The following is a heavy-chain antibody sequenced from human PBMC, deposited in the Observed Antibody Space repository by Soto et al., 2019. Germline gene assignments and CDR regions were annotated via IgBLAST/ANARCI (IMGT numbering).Heavy chain of an antibody. CDR3: ARESNYYDSSGYYVAYWYFDL. Sequence: ASAKVSSKAFGYTFTAHYMHRGRQAPGQGLEWKGWINPNSGGTNYAQKFQGWVTMTRDTSISTAYMELSRLRSDDTAVYYCARESNYYDSSGYYVAYWYFDLWGRGTLVTVSS. J-gene: IGHJ2*01. D-gene: IGHD3-22*01. V-gene: IGHV1-2*04. CDR2: INPNSGGT. CDR1: GYTFTAHY.